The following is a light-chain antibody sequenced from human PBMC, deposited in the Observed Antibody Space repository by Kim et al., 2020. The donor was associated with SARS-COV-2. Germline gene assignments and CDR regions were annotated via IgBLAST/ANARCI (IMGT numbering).Light chain of an antibody. Sequence: ESATWNCKSNRSVSYNPNNYLAWYQQRPGQRPKLLISWASTRESGVPDRFSGSGSGTNFTLTISSLQAEDVAVYYCQQYFDTPLTFGGGTKVELK. CDR2: WAS. CDR3: QQYFDTPLT. CDR1: RSVSYNPNNY. J-gene: IGKJ4*02. V-gene: IGKV4-1*01.